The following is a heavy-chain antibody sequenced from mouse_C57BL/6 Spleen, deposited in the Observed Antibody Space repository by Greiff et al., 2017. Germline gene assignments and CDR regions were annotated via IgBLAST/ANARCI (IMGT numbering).Heavy chain of an antibody. J-gene: IGHJ3*01. CDR2: ISSGGSYT. CDR1: GFTFSRYG. CDR3: ARQNSGWFAY. Sequence: EVQLQESGGDLVKPGGSLKLSCAASGFTFSRYGMSWVRQTPDKRLEWVATISSGGSYTYYPDGVKGRFTFSRDNAKNTLYLQMGSLKSEDTAMYYCARQNSGWFAYWGQVTLVSVSA. V-gene: IGHV5-6*01.